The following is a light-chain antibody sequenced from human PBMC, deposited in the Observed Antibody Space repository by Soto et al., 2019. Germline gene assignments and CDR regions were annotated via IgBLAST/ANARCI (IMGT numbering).Light chain of an antibody. V-gene: IGLV2-14*01. CDR2: DVS. Sequence: QSVLTQPASVSGSPGQSITISCTGTSSDVGAYNYVSWYQQHPAKVPKLMIYDVSNRPSGVSDRFSGSKSGNTASLTISGLQAEDEADYYCYSYTSSRTYVLGTGTKVTVL. CDR3: YSYTSSRTYV. CDR1: SSDVGAYNY. J-gene: IGLJ1*01.